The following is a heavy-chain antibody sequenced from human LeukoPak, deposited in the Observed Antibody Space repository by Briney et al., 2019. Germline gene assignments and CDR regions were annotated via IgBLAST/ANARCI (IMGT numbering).Heavy chain of an antibody. D-gene: IGHD3-22*01. J-gene: IGHJ4*02. CDR2: INPSGGST. V-gene: IGHV1-46*01. CDR3: ARDNHYDSSNDY. CDR1: GGTFSSYA. Sequence: ASVKVSCKASGGTFSSYAISWVRQAPGQGLEWMGIINPSGGSTSYAQKFQGRVTMTRDTSTSTVYMELSSLRSEDTAVYYCARDNHYDSSNDYWGQGTLVTVSS.